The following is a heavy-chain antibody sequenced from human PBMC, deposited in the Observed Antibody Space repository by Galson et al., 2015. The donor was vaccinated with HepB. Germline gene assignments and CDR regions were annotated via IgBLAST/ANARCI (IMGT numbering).Heavy chain of an antibody. D-gene: IGHD3-10*01. Sequence: LVKVYCKASGGTYNNQLTSWAPQAPGQGPEGMAESNPLFGTKNHAQKFQDRLTIAADRSTSTVYMELSSLTSEDTAVYYCASNAGRRGIFFEYWGQGTLVTVSS. CDR2: SNPLFGTK. V-gene: IGHV1-69*06. CDR3: ASNAGRRGIFFEY. CDR1: GGTYNNQL. J-gene: IGHJ4*02.